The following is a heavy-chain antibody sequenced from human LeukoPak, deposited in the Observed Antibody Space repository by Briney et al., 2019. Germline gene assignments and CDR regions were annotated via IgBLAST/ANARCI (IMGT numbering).Heavy chain of an antibody. CDR2: INPNNGGT. CDR3: AGEGPHYGGAHFDY. Sequence: ASVKVSCKASGYTFTGYYIHWVRQAPGQGLEWMGRINPNNGGTNYAQKFQGRVTMTRDMSMSTAYMELSRLRSDDTAVYYCAGEGPHYGGAHFDYWGQGTLVTVSS. CDR1: GYTFTGYY. V-gene: IGHV1-2*06. J-gene: IGHJ4*02. D-gene: IGHD4-23*01.